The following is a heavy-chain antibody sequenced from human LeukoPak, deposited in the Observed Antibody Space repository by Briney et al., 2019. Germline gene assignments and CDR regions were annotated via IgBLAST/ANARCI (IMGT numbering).Heavy chain of an antibody. CDR1: GGSFSSYY. Sequence: PSETLSLTCAVYGGSFSSYYWSWIRQPPGKGLEWIGEINHNGSNNYNPSLKSRVTISVNTTKNQCSLKLSSVTGTDTAVIYCSRGRPHYCGSGWYYRQYYCEYWGQGTRVTVS. J-gene: IGHJ4*02. D-gene: IGHD3-10*01. V-gene: IGHV4-34*01. CDR3: SRGRPHYCGSGWYYRQYYCEY. CDR2: INHNGSN.